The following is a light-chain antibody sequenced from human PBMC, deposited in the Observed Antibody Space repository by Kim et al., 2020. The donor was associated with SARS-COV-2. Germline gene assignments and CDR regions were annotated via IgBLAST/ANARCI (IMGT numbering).Light chain of an antibody. Sequence: SSELTQDPAVSVAVGQTVTITCQGGSLKRFYATWYQQKPGQAPVLVIYGKDNRASGIPDRFSAFNSGDTASLTISGAQAEDEADYYCNCRDSSGSQVVFG. J-gene: IGLJ2*01. CDR2: GKD. CDR3: NCRDSSGSQVV. V-gene: IGLV3-19*01. CDR1: SLKRFY.